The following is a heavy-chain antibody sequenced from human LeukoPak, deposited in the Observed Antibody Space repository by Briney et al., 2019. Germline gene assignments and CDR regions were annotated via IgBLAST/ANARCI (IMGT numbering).Heavy chain of an antibody. CDR2: IYYSGST. J-gene: IGHJ4*02. CDR3: ARVCRLVKYYFDY. V-gene: IGHV4-39*01. D-gene: IGHD2-15*01. CDR1: GGSISSSSYY. Sequence: SETLSLTCTVSGGSISSSSYYWGWIRQPPGKGLEWIGSIYYSGSTYYNPSLKSRVTISVDTSKNQFSLKLSSVTAADTAVYYCARVCRLVKYYFDYWGQGTLVTVSS.